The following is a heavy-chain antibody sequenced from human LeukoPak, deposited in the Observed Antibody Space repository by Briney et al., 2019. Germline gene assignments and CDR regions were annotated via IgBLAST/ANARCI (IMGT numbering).Heavy chain of an antibody. V-gene: IGHV4-39*07. D-gene: IGHD1-1*01. CDR1: DDSISNSTYY. CDR2: ITHSGNT. CDR3: ARGRVSSSTWYSTFYYYIYIDV. J-gene: IGHJ6*03. Sequence: SDTLSLTCIISDDSISNSTYYGGWIRQPPGKGLEWIGEITHSGNTKHNLSLKSRVTISVETSKTQYSLRLRSVSAANTAVYFCARGRVSSSTWYSTFYYYIYIDVWGKGTTVTVSS.